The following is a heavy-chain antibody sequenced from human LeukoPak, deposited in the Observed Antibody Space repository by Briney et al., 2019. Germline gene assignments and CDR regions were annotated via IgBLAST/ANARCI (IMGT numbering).Heavy chain of an antibody. CDR2: ISSSGTYI. D-gene: IGHD2-2*01. Sequence: PGGSLRLSCAASGFTFSSYTMNWVRQAPGKGLEWVSSISSSGTYIYYADSVKGRFTMSRDNARNSLDLQMNSLRAEDSAVYYCVRECGTSCSDFDYWGQGTLVTASS. V-gene: IGHV3-21*01. J-gene: IGHJ4*02. CDR3: VRECGTSCSDFDY. CDR1: GFTFSSYT.